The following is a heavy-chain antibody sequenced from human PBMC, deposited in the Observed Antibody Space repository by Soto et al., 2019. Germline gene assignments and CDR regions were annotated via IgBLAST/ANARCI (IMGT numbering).Heavy chain of an antibody. CDR2: IIPILGIA. D-gene: IGHD6-13*01. CDR3: ARDSSSWSAHYYYYYMDV. V-gene: IGHV1-69*02. CDR1: GGTFNSYT. J-gene: IGHJ6*03. Sequence: ASVKVSCKASGGTFNSYTISWGRQAPGQGLEGMGRIIPILGIANYAQKFQGRVTITADKSTSTAYMELSSLRSEDTAVYYCARDSSSWSAHYYYYYMDVCAKGTTVTVSS.